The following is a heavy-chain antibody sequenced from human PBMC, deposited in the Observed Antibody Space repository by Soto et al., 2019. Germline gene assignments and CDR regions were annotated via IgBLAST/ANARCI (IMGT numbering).Heavy chain of an antibody. D-gene: IGHD3-10*01. CDR2: IYSSGST. Sequence: SETLSLTCTVSGGSISSSNYYWGWIRQPPGKGLEWIGSIYSSGSTYYNPSLKSRVTMSVDTSKKLVSLRLSSVTAADTAVYFCARLRGTTMVRGVIWYFDYWGQGTLVTVSS. J-gene: IGHJ4*02. CDR1: GGSISSSNYY. CDR3: ARLRGTTMVRGVIWYFDY. V-gene: IGHV4-39*01.